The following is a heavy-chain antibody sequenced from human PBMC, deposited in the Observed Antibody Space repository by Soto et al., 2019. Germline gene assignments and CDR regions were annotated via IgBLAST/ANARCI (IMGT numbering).Heavy chain of an antibody. Sequence: QVQLVQSGAEVKKPGSSVKVSCKASGGTFSSYAISWVRQAPGQGLEWLGGIIPIFGTANYAQKFQGRVRITEDESTSTAYMELSSLRSEDTAVYYCARDMDDGRIAARFDYWGQGTLVTVSS. CDR3: ARDMDDGRIAARFDY. J-gene: IGHJ4*02. D-gene: IGHD6-25*01. CDR1: GGTFSSYA. V-gene: IGHV1-69*01. CDR2: IIPIFGTA.